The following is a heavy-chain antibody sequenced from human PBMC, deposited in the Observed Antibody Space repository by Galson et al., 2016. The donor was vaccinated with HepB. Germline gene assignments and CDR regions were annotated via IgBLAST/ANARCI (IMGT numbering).Heavy chain of an antibody. V-gene: IGHV3-7*04. CDR3: ARGELYYYGSGSYYERI. J-gene: IGHJ4*02. Sequence: SLRLSCAASGYTFRSYAMTWVRQAPGKGLEWVANIKQDGSEKYYVDSVKGRFTISRDNAKNSLHLQMNSLRAEDTAVYYCARGELYYYGSGSYYERIWGQGTLVTVSS. D-gene: IGHD3-10*01. CDR1: GYTFRSYA. CDR2: IKQDGSEK.